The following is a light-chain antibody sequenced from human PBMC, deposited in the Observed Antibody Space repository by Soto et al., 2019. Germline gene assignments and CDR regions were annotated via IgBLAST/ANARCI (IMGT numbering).Light chain of an antibody. Sequence: QSVLTQSPSASASLGASVKLTCTLSIGHSSYAIAWHQQQPEKGPRYLMKVNRDGSHTKGDGIPDRFSGSSSGAERYLTISSLQSEDEADYYCQTWGTGIQVFGGGTKLTVL. CDR3: QTWGTGIQV. CDR2: VNRDGSH. J-gene: IGLJ2*01. CDR1: IGHSSYA. V-gene: IGLV4-69*01.